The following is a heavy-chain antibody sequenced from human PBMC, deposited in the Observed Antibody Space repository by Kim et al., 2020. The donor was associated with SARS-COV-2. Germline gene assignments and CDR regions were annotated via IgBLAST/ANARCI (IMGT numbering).Heavy chain of an antibody. CDR2: IYTSGST. CDR1: GGSISSHY. D-gene: IGHD2-21*01. V-gene: IGHV4-4*07. Sequence: SETLSLTCTPSGGSISSHYWSWIRQPAGKGVEWIGRIYTSGSTNYNPSLKSRVTMPVDTSTNQFSLKLSTVTAADTAVYYCAGAGNDCYLDSWDLGTLVTVSS. CDR3: AGAGNDCYLDS. J-gene: IGHJ4*02.